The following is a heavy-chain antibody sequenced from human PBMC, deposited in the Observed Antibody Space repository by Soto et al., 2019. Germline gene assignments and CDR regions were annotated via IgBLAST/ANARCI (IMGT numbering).Heavy chain of an antibody. D-gene: IGHD3-10*01. J-gene: IGHJ6*02. CDR3: TTGVATMVRGVYYYGMDV. Sequence: GESLKISCAASGFTFSNAWMNWVRQAPGKGLEWVGRIKSKTDGGTTDYAAPVKGRFTISRDDSKNTLYLQMNSLKTEDTAVYYCTTGVATMVRGVYYYGMDVWGQGTTVTVSS. V-gene: IGHV3-15*07. CDR2: IKSKTDGGTT. CDR1: GFTFSNAW.